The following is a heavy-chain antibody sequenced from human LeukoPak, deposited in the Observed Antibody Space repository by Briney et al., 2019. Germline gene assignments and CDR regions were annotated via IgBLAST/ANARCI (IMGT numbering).Heavy chain of an antibody. Sequence: PGGSLRLSRAASGFTFSSYEMNWVRQAPGKGLEWVSYISSSGSTIYYADSVKGRFTISRDNAKNSLYLQMNSLRAEDTAVYYCARGGSGLYDILTGQEFDYWGQGTLVTVSS. CDR2: ISSSGSTI. J-gene: IGHJ4*02. CDR3: ARGGSGLYDILTGQEFDY. D-gene: IGHD3-9*01. CDR1: GFTFSSYE. V-gene: IGHV3-48*03.